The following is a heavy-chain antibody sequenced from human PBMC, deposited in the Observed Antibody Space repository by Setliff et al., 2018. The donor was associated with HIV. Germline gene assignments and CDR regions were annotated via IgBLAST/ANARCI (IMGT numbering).Heavy chain of an antibody. V-gene: IGHV3-30*02. CDR3: TKDGDYFNWDYDAFEI. CDR2: INYDVTYE. CDR1: GFTFSAHG. Sequence: PGGSLRLSCIASGFTFSAHGMHWVRQAPGKGLEWVAFINYDVTYEHYADSVKDRVTISRDNSKDTLYLQMNSLREEDTAVYYCTKDGDYFNWDYDAFEIWGQGTMVTV. D-gene: IGHD1-7*01. J-gene: IGHJ3*02.